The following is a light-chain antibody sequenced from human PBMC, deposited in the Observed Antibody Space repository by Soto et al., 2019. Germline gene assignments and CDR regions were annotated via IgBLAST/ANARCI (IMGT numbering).Light chain of an antibody. J-gene: IGKJ4*01. Sequence: IVMTHSPATLSVSPGERATLSFRASQTLSAYLAWYQQKPGQAPRLLVYGASSRATGVPDRFSGSGSGTDFTLTISRLEPEDFAVYYCQQYGSSPLNFGGGTKVDIK. CDR2: GAS. CDR1: QTLSAY. CDR3: QQYGSSPLN. V-gene: IGKV3-20*01.